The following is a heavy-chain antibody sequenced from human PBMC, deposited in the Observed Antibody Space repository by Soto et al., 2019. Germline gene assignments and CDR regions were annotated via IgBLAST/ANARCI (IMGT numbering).Heavy chain of an antibody. CDR1: GGSISSYY. J-gene: IGHJ4*01. CDR3: ARSGEGPKRLMAPYDY. V-gene: IGHV4-4*07. D-gene: IGHD3-10*01. CDR2: IYTSGST. Sequence: WETLSLTCTVSGGSISSYYWSWIRQPAGKGLEWIGRIYTSGSTNYNPSLKSRVTMSVGTSKNQFSLKLSSVTAADTAVYYCARSGEGPKRLMAPYDYWGQGTLVTV.